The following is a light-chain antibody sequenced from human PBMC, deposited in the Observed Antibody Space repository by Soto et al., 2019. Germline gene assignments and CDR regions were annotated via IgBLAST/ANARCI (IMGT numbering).Light chain of an antibody. CDR1: HSVDTY. CDR3: QQRSNWPLYT. V-gene: IGKV3-11*01. J-gene: IGKJ2*01. CDR2: DAS. Sequence: EIVLTQSPAALSLSPGERATLSCRASHSVDTYLAWCQQKPGQPPRLLIYDASNRATGIPDRFSGSGSGTDFTLTISSLESEDFAVYYCQQRSNWPLYTFGPGTKLEIK.